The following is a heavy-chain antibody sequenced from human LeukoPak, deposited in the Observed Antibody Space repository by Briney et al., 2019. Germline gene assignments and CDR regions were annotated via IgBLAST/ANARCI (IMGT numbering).Heavy chain of an antibody. CDR1: GFTFDDYL. CDR3: TTASTTVTTDGYFDY. Sequence: PGGSVTLSCSASGFTFDDYLMQWLPQAPGKALVWGLGLSWNNGSIGYVDYVKGRLTNSRDNAKAYLYLQRNSLRAEDMDLYYRTTASTTVTTDGYFDYWGQGTLVTVST. V-gene: IGHV3-9*03. J-gene: IGHJ4*02. CDR2: LSWNNGSI. D-gene: IGHD4-17*01.